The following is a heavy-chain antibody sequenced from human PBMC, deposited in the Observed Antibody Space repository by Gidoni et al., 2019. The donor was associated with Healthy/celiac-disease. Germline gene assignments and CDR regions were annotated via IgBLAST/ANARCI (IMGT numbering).Heavy chain of an antibody. J-gene: IGHJ3*02. CDR3: ARDRSSRNFDAVRGAFDI. Sequence: QVQLVQSGAEVKKPGASVKASCTASGYTFTGYYMHWVRQAPGQGLEWMGWINPNSGGTNYAQKFQGRVTMTRDTSISTAYMELSRLRSDDTAVYYCARDRSSRNFDAVRGAFDIWGQGTMVTVSS. CDR2: INPNSGGT. CDR1: GYTFTGYY. D-gene: IGHD3-9*01. V-gene: IGHV1-2*02.